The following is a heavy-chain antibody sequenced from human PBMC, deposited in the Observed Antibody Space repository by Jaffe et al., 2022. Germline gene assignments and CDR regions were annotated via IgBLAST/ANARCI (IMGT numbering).Heavy chain of an antibody. CDR1: GFTFSSYA. CDR3: AKTDYYGSGSYYNGYYFDY. V-gene: IGHV3-23*01. J-gene: IGHJ4*02. Sequence: EVQLLESGGGLVQPGGSLRLSCAASGFTFSSYAMSWVRQAPGKGLEWVSAISGSGGSTYYADSVKGRFTISRDNSKNTLYLQMNSLRAEDTAVYYCAKTDYYGSGSYYNGYYFDYWGQGTLVTVSS. CDR2: ISGSGGST. D-gene: IGHD3-10*01.